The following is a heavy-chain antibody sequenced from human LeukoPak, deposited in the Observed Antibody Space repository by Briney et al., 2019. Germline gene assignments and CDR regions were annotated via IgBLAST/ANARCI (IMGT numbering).Heavy chain of an antibody. CDR2: INTDGSST. V-gene: IGHV3-74*01. Sequence: GGSLRLSCAASGFTFSSYWMHWVRQAPGKGLVWVSRINTDGSSTTHVDSVKGRFTISRDNAKNTLYLQMNSLRAEDTSVYYCAREGADSSGYPSYFFDYWGRGALVTVSS. J-gene: IGHJ4*02. D-gene: IGHD3-22*01. CDR3: AREGADSSGYPSYFFDY. CDR1: GFTFSSYW.